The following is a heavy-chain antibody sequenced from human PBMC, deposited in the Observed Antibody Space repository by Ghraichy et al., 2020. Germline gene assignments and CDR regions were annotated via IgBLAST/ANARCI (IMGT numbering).Heavy chain of an antibody. D-gene: IGHD1-26*01. J-gene: IGHJ3*02. Sequence: GGSLRLSCVASGFIFSNYGMHWVRQAPGKGLEWVAVVSYDATHEYYADSVKGRFTISRDNSRNTVYLQMYGLRVDDSALYYCAKDLAPPGTYTGNYYGALDIWGQGTTVTVSS. CDR3: AKDLAPPGTYTGNYYGALDI. CDR2: VSYDATHE. V-gene: IGHV3-30*18. CDR1: GFIFSNYG.